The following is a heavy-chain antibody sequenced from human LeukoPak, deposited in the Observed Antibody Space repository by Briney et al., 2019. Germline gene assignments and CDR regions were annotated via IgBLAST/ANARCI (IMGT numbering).Heavy chain of an antibody. CDR3: ARDDRYCSGGSCFN. Sequence: ASVKVSCKASGYTFTGYYMHWVRQAPGQGLEWMGWINPNSGGTNYAHKFQGRVTMTRDTSISTAYMELSRLRSDDTAVYYCARDDRYCSGGSCFNCGQGTLVTVSS. J-gene: IGHJ4*02. CDR2: INPNSGGT. CDR1: GYTFTGYY. V-gene: IGHV1-2*02. D-gene: IGHD2-15*01.